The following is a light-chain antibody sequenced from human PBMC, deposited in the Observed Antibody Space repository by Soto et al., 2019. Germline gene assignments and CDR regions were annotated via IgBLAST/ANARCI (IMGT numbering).Light chain of an antibody. V-gene: IGLV2-14*01. J-gene: IGLJ1*01. Sequence: QSVLTQPASVSGSPGQSITISCTGTSSDVGGYNYVSWYQQHPGKAPKLMIHEVSNRPSGVSNRFSGSKSDNTASLTISGLQAEDEADYYCSSYTSSRDYVFGIGTKVTVL. CDR1: SSDVGGYNY. CDR2: EVS. CDR3: SSYTSSRDYV.